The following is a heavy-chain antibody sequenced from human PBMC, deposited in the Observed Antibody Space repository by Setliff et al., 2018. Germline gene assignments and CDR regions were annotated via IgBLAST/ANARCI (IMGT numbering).Heavy chain of an antibody. V-gene: IGHV1-69*11. D-gene: IGHD2-2*01. Sequence: GASVKVSCKVSGGPFSNYAISWVRQAPGQGPEWMGRITPVLGTIDYSQKFQGRVTITADESTRTVNMEMSSLKSEDTALYYCARGYQVTPPRADAFDIWGQGTLVTVSS. CDR2: ITPVLGTI. CDR3: ARGYQVTPPRADAFDI. J-gene: IGHJ3*02. CDR1: GGPFSNYA.